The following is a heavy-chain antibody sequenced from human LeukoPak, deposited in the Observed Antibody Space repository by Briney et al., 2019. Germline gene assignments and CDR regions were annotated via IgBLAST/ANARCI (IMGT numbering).Heavy chain of an antibody. CDR3: ARVRGKGHMVRPHAFDI. CDR2: ISYDGSNK. CDR1: GFTFSSYA. V-gene: IGHV3-30-3*01. J-gene: IGHJ3*02. D-gene: IGHD3-10*01. Sequence: GGSLRLSCAASGFTFSSYAMHWVRQAPGKGLEWVAVISYDGSNKYYADSVRGRFTISRDNSKNTLYLQMNSLRAEDTAVYYCARVRGKGHMVRPHAFDIWGQGTMVTVSS.